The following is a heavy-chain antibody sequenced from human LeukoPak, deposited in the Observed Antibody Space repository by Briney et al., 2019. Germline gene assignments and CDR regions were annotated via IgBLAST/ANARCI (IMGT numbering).Heavy chain of an antibody. Sequence: PGGSLTLSCAASGFTFSSYWMSWVRQAPGRGLEGVANIKQDGSEKYYVDSVKGRFTISRDNAKNSLYLQMNSLRAEDTAVYYCARERGTIFGVVGYYYYYMDVWGKGTTVTVSS. J-gene: IGHJ6*03. D-gene: IGHD3-3*01. CDR1: GFTFSSYW. V-gene: IGHV3-7*01. CDR3: ARERGTIFGVVGYYYYYMDV. CDR2: IKQDGSEK.